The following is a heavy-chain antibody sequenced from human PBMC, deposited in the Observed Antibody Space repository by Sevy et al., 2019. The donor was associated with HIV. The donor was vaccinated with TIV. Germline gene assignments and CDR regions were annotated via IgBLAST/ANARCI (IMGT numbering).Heavy chain of an antibody. CDR3: ARVVLYYDANYCDY. D-gene: IGHD3-22*01. V-gene: IGHV3-48*02. J-gene: IGHJ4*02. CDR2: ISGTSGTI. Sequence: GGSLRLSCAASGFSFSQYSMNWVRQAPGKGLEWLSYISGTSGTIYYAASVKGRFTTSRDNAKNPVYLQMNSLRDEDTAVYYCARVVLYYDANYCDYWGQGALVTVSS. CDR1: GFSFSQYS.